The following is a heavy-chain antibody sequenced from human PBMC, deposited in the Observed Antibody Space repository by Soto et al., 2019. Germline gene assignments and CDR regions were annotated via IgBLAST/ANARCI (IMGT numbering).Heavy chain of an antibody. Sequence: SETLSLTCTVSGGSMTSYYWTWIRQPAGKGLEWIGRVYSSGGTHYSPSLKSRVTISLDTSKNQFSLRLLSVTDADTAVYFCERGQRFSEWFDPWGQGTLVTVSS. J-gene: IGHJ5*02. D-gene: IGHD3-3*01. CDR2: VYSSGGT. CDR3: ERGQRFSEWFDP. CDR1: GGSMTSYY. V-gene: IGHV4-4*07.